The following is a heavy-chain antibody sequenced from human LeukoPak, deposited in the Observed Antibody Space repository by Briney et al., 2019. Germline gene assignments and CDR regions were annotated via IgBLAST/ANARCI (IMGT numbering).Heavy chain of an antibody. V-gene: IGHV3-23*01. CDR3: AHGSSRRFGESTDY. CDR2: ISGSGAGT. D-gene: IGHD3-10*01. CDR1: GFTFSSCA. Sequence: GGSLRLSCVASGFTFSSCAVSWVRQAPGRGLEWVSAISGSGAGTYYADSVKGRFTISRDNSKNTLYLQMNSLRAEDTALYYCAHGSSRRFGESTDYWGQGTLVTVSS. J-gene: IGHJ4*02.